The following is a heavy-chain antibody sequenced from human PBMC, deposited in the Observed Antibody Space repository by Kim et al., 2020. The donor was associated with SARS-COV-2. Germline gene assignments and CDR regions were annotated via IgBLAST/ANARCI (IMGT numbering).Heavy chain of an antibody. Sequence: GGSLRLSCAASGFTFSSYSMNWVRQAPGKGLEWVSYISSSSSTIYYADSVKGRFTISRDNAKNSLYLQMNSLRDEDTAVYYCARVGDDFWSGYSREYYFDYWGQGTLVTVSS. D-gene: IGHD3-3*01. V-gene: IGHV3-48*02. CDR1: GFTFSSYS. CDR3: ARVGDDFWSGYSREYYFDY. CDR2: ISSSSSTI. J-gene: IGHJ4*02.